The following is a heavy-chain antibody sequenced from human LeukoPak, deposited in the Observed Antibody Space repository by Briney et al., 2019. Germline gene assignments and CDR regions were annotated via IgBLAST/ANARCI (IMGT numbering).Heavy chain of an antibody. Sequence: GESLKISCKGSGYSFTSYWIGWVRQMPGKGLEWMGIIYPGDSDSRYSPSLQGQVTISADKSISTAYLQWSSLKASDTAMYYCARRGRGDDYNPYYFDYWGQGTLVTVSS. D-gene: IGHD5-24*01. J-gene: IGHJ4*02. CDR1: GYSFTSYW. V-gene: IGHV5-51*01. CDR3: ARRGRGDDYNPYYFDY. CDR2: IYPGDSDS.